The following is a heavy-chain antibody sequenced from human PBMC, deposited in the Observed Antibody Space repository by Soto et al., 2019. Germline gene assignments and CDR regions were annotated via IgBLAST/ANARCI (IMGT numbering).Heavy chain of an antibody. CDR3: ARDLSRTKVVVTAKGAFDI. Sequence: GSLRLSCAASGFTFSDYYMSWIRKAPGKGLEWVSYISSSSSYTNYADSVKGRFTISRDNAKNSLYLQMNSLRAEDTAVYYCARDLSRTKVVVTAKGAFDIWGQGTMVTVSS. CDR2: ISSSSSYT. V-gene: IGHV3-11*06. D-gene: IGHD2-21*02. J-gene: IGHJ3*02. CDR1: GFTFSDYY.